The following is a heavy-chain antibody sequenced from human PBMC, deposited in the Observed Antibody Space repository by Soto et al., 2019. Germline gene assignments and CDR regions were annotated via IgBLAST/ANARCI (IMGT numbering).Heavy chain of an antibody. CDR2: IYWDDDK. V-gene: IGHV2-5*02. CDR1: GFSLTTGGAA. J-gene: IGHJ2*01. CDR3: AHSACSGADCYSRWYFGR. Sequence: QITLKESGPTLVKPTQTLTLTCTFSGFSLTTGGAAVGWIRQPPGKALEWLALIYWDDDKRHSPSLQSRLSNTKDTSKNRVVLTTTTVAPVDTATYYCAHSACSGADCYSRWYFGRWGRGTLVTVSS. D-gene: IGHD2-15*01.